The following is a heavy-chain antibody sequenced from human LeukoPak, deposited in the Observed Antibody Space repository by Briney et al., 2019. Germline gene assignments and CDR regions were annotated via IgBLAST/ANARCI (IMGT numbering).Heavy chain of an antibody. V-gene: IGHV4-59*12. CDR1: GGSISSYY. Sequence: PSKTLSLTCTVSGGSISSYYWSWIRQPPGKGLEWIGYIYYSGSTSYNPSLKSRVTISVDTSKNQFSLKLSSVTAADTAVYYCARDPGDYWGQGTLVTVSS. CDR3: ARDPGDY. J-gene: IGHJ4*02. CDR2: IYYSGST.